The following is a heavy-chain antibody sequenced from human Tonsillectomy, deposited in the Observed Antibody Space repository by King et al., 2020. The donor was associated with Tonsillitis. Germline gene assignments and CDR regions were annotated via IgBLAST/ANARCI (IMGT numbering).Heavy chain of an antibody. D-gene: IGHD3-9*01. CDR2: ISSSSSTI. Sequence: VQLVESGGGLVQPGGSLRLSCAASGFTFSSYSMNWVRQAPGKGLEWVSYISSSSSTIYYADSVKGRFTISRDNAKNSLYLQMNSLRAEDTAVYYCARGYTPLDDILTGHPLYYFDYWGQGTLVTVSS. J-gene: IGHJ4*02. CDR1: GFTFSSYS. V-gene: IGHV3-48*01. CDR3: ARGYTPLDDILTGHPLYYFDY.